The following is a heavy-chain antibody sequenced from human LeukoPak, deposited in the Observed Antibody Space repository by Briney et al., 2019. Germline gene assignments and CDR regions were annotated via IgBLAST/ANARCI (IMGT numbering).Heavy chain of an antibody. CDR2: IRYDGSNK. CDR3: AKGEYSSSSKVFDY. V-gene: IGHV3-30*02. J-gene: IGHJ4*02. Sequence: GGSLRLSCAASGFSFSTYGMHWVRQAPSKGLEWVAFIRYDGSNKFYADSVKGRFTISRDNSKNTLYLQMNSLRGEDTAVYYCAKGEYSSSSKVFDYWGQGTLVTVSS. D-gene: IGHD6-6*01. CDR1: GFSFSTYG.